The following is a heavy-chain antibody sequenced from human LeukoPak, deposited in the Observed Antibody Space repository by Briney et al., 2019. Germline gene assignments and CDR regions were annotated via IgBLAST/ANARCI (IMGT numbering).Heavy chain of an antibody. V-gene: IGHV4-38-2*02. CDR1: NSSIGNGYY. Sequence: SETLSLTCTVANSSIGNGYYWGWIRQSPGKGLEWIASIYHSGSAYYNPSLKSRAIILVSASKNEFYLSLGSVTAADTAVYYCARVGRMSLSGTLDYWGQGTLVTVSS. D-gene: IGHD1-7*01. CDR3: ARVGRMSLSGTLDY. CDR2: IYHSGSA. J-gene: IGHJ4*02.